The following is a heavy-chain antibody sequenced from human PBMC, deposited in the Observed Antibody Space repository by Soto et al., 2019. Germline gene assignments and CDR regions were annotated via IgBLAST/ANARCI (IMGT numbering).Heavy chain of an antibody. CDR3: ATEVGVRFDY. CDR2: TSYDGSNK. D-gene: IGHD3-10*01. V-gene: IGHV3-30*03. J-gene: IGHJ4*02. Sequence: QVQLVESGGGVVQPGRSLRLSCAASGFTLSSYGMHWVRQAPGKGLEWVAVTSYDGSNKDYADSVKGRFTISRDNSKNTLYLQMNSLRAEDTAVYYCATEVGVRFDYWGQGTLVTVSS. CDR1: GFTLSSYG.